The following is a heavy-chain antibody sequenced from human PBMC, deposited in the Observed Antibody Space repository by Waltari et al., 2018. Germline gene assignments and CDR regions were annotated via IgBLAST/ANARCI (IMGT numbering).Heavy chain of an antibody. Sequence: EVRRIQSGTEVKKPEAKVKISCKIAGYTLTDYYNHWIQQAPGKGRQWMGCCDAEDGETYYAESFQGRVTISADTSSGTAYMELSSLRSEDMALYYCATDIRSSSSRAWFDPWGQGTLVTVSS. CDR3: ATDIRSSSSRAWFDP. CDR2: CDAEDGET. J-gene: IGHJ5*02. D-gene: IGHD6-6*01. CDR1: GYTLTDYY. V-gene: IGHV1-69-2*01.